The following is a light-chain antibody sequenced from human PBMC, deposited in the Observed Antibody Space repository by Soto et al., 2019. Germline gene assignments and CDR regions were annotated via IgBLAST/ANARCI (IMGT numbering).Light chain of an antibody. Sequence: ENVLTQSPGTLSLSPGERATLSCRASQSVGTYLAWYQHKPGQAPRLLIFDASKRATGIPARFSGSGSGTDFTLTISRLEPEDFAVYYCQQYTSSLITFGQGTRLEIK. CDR3: QQYTSSLIT. CDR2: DAS. J-gene: IGKJ5*01. CDR1: QSVGTY. V-gene: IGKV3-11*01.